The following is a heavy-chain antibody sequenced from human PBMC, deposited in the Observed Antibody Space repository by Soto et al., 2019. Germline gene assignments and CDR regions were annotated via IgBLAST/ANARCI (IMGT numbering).Heavy chain of an antibody. D-gene: IGHD5-12*01. CDR1: GGSVSTSAW. V-gene: IGHV4-4*02. J-gene: IGHJ4*02. CDR2: IYHSGRT. Sequence: QVQLQESGPGLVGPSGTLSLTCAVSGGSVSTSAWWSWVRQPPGKGLEWIGEIYHSGRTSYNPSLKSRVTISVDKSNIQFSLKLTSMTAADTAVYYCARSTWLQRGYFDYWGQGSLVTVSS. CDR3: ARSTWLQRGYFDY.